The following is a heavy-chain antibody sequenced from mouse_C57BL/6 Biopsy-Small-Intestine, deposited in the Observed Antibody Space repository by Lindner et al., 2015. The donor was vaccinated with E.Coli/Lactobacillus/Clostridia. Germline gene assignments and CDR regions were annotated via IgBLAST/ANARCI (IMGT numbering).Heavy chain of an antibody. CDR3: ARIYYYGTSFLDY. CDR1: GYTFTGYW. V-gene: IGHV1-9*01. Sequence: VQLQESGAELMKPGASVRLSCKASGYTFTGYWIQWVKQRPGHGLEWIGEILPGSGSTIYNERFRGEATFTADTSSNTAYMQLSSLTTEDSAFYYCARIYYYGTSFLDYWGQGTSVTVS. J-gene: IGHJ4*01. CDR2: ILPGSGST. D-gene: IGHD1-1*01.